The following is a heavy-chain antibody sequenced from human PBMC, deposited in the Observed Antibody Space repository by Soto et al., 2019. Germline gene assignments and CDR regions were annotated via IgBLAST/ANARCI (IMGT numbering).Heavy chain of an antibody. V-gene: IGHV1-18*01. CDR3: ARVVPGAEAWFGP. Sequence: QVQLVQSGGEVKRPGASVKVSCKTSGYTFSNYGITWVRQAPGQPLEWLGWISLYSDGTNYAQKFQGRVSMTTDTSTPTAYMELRSLRSDETAVYYCARVVPGAEAWFGPWGQGTLVTVSS. CDR2: ISLYSDGT. J-gene: IGHJ5*02. CDR1: GYTFSNYG. D-gene: IGHD2-2*01.